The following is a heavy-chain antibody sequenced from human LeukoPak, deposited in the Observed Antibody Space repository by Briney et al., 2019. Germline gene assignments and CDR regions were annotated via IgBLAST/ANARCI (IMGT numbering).Heavy chain of an antibody. D-gene: IGHD1-26*01. J-gene: IGHJ4*02. CDR2: IYSGGSR. Sequence: AGSRRLSCAASGFTVTSNSMSWVRQAPGKGLEWVSVIYSGGSRYYADSVKGRFTISRDNSKNTVYLQMNSLRADDTAVYYCARESVGLFDYWGQGTLVTVSS. V-gene: IGHV3-53*01. CDR1: GFTVTSNS. CDR3: ARESVGLFDY.